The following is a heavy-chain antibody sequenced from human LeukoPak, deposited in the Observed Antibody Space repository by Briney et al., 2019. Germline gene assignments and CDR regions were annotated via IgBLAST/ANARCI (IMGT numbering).Heavy chain of an antibody. J-gene: IGHJ4*02. Sequence: PGGSLKLSCAASGFTFSGSAMHWVRQASGKGLEWVGRVRSRANSYATTYAASVKGRFSISRDDSKNTGFLEMNSLKTEDTAVYYCTTHYYDSSGYHYGAFDYWGQGTLVTVSS. CDR2: VRSRANSYAT. D-gene: IGHD3-22*01. CDR1: GFTFSGSA. CDR3: TTHYYDSSGYHYGAFDY. V-gene: IGHV3-73*01.